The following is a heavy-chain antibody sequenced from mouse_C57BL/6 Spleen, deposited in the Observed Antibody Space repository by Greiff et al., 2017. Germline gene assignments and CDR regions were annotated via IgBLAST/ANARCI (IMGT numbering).Heavy chain of an antibody. D-gene: IGHD1-1*01. Sequence: VQLQQSGPVLVKPGASVKMSCKASGYTFTDYYMNWVKQSHGKSLEWIGVINPYNGGTSYNQKFKGKATLTVDKSSSTAYMELNSLTSEDSAVYYCARSLLRYPYYAMDYWGQETSLTVSS. CDR3: ARSLLRYPYYAMDY. CDR2: INPYNGGT. J-gene: IGHJ4*01. CDR1: GYTFTDYY. V-gene: IGHV1-19*01.